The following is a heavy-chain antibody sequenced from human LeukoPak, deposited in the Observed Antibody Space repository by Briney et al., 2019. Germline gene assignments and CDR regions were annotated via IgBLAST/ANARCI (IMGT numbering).Heavy chain of an antibody. CDR3: ARGTGIVVVVAAIRAYFDY. Sequence: SETLSLTCAVYGGSFSGYYWSWIRQPPGKGLEWIGEINHSGSTNYNPSLKSRVTISVDTSKNQFSLKLSSVTAADTAVYYCARGTGIVVVVAAIRAYFDYWGQGTLVTVSS. CDR2: INHSGST. D-gene: IGHD2-15*01. J-gene: IGHJ4*02. V-gene: IGHV4-34*01. CDR1: GGSFSGYY.